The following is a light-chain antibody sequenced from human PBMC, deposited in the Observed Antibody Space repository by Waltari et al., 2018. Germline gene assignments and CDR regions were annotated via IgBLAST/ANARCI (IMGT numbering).Light chain of an antibody. Sequence: DIQMTQSPSSVSASVGDRVTITCRASQDVARWLAWYQQKPGKAPNLLIYAASSLHSGVPSRFSGSGSGTDFTLTISSLQPDDFATYYCQQANSFPPTFDPGTTVDI. J-gene: IGKJ3*01. V-gene: IGKV1D-12*01. CDR3: QQANSFPPT. CDR1: QDVARW. CDR2: AAS.